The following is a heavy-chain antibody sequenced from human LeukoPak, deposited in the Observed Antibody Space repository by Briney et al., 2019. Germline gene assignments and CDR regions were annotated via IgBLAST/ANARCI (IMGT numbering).Heavy chain of an antibody. Sequence: GGSLRLSCAASGFTVSTNYMSWLSQAPGKGLEWVSVLYSGGSTNYADSVKGRFTISRDNSKNTLYLQMNSLRVEDTAVYYCARPHGSGSYGAFDHWGQGTLVTVSS. J-gene: IGHJ4*02. CDR1: GFTVSTNY. D-gene: IGHD3-10*01. CDR3: ARPHGSGSYGAFDH. V-gene: IGHV3-53*01. CDR2: LYSGGST.